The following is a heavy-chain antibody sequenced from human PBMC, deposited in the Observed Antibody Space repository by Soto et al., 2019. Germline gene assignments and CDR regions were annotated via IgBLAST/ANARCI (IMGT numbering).Heavy chain of an antibody. D-gene: IGHD5-18*01. CDR1: GGTFSSYA. CDR3: ARDSGYSYGPIDY. CDR2: IIPIFGTA. J-gene: IGHJ4*02. Sequence: ASVKVSCEASGGTFSSYAISWVRQAPGQGLEWMGGIIPIFGTANYAQKFQGRVTITADESTSTAYMELNSLRDEDTAVYYCARDSGYSYGPIDYWGQGTLVTVSS. V-gene: IGHV1-69*13.